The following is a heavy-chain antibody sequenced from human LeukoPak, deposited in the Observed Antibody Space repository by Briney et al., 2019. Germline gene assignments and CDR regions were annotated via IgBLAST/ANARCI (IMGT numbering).Heavy chain of an antibody. V-gene: IGHV3-11*01. CDR1: GFTFSDYN. CDR3: PPWDS. J-gene: IGHJ5*01. Sequence: GGSLRLSCAASGFTFSDYNMRWIRQAPGKGLEWVSYISSSGSTIYYADSVKGRFTISRDNSKNTLYLQMTSLRAEDTAIYGGPPWDSWGQGTLVTVSS. D-gene: IGHD3-16*01. CDR2: ISSSGSTI.